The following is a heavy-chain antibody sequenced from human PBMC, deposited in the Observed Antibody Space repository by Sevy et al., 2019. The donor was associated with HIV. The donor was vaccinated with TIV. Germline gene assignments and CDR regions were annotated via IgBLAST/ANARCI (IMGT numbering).Heavy chain of an antibody. CDR3: ARVPPYYDSNVSDF. Sequence: GGSLRLSCAASGFTFSSHSMNWVRQTPGKGLEWISYIRGTGNTIYYADSLKGRFTISRDNAKNSLYLQLKSLRDEDTAIYYCARVPPYYDSNVSDFWGQGSLVTVSS. J-gene: IGHJ4*02. CDR1: GFTFSSHS. CDR2: IRGTGNTI. V-gene: IGHV3-48*02. D-gene: IGHD3-22*01.